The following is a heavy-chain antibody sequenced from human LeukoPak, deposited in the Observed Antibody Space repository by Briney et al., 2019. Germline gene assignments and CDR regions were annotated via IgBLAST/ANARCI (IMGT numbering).Heavy chain of an antibody. Sequence: SQTLSLTCVVSGDSISSGTYSWSWIRQPPGKGLEWIGYIFHTGSTFYNPSLKSRVTISVDTSKNQFSLRLNSVTAADTAVYYCARELWFANAPGSWLDPWGQGTLSPSPQ. D-gene: IGHD3-10*01. CDR2: IFHTGST. V-gene: IGHV4-30-2*01. J-gene: IGHJ5*02. CDR3: ARELWFANAPGSWLDP. CDR1: GDSISSGTYS.